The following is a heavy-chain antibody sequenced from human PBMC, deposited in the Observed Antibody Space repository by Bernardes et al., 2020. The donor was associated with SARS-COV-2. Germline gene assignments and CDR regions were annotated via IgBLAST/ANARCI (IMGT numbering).Heavy chain of an antibody. CDR2: ISGSGGST. V-gene: IGHV3-23*01. Sequence: GSLRLSCAASGFTFSSYAMSWVRQAPGKGLEWVSAISGSGGSTYYADSVKGRFTISRDNSKNTLYLQMNSLRAEDTAVYYCAKEYSQGVVITFDGMDVWGQGTTVTVSS. D-gene: IGHD3-22*01. CDR3: AKEYSQGVVITFDGMDV. CDR1: GFTFSSYA. J-gene: IGHJ6*02.